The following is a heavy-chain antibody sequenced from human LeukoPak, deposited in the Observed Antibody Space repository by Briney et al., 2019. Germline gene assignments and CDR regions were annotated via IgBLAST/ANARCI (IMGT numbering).Heavy chain of an antibody. CDR3: ARVKRSGPANWFDP. CDR2: IKQDGSEK. V-gene: IGHV3-7*01. CDR1: GFTFSSYG. D-gene: IGHD2-15*01. J-gene: IGHJ5*02. Sequence: GGSLRLSCAASGFTFSSYGMSWVRQAPGKGLEWVANIKQDGSEKYYVDSVKGRFTISRDNAKNSLYLQMNSLRAEDTAVYYCARVKRSGPANWFDPWGQGTLVTVSS.